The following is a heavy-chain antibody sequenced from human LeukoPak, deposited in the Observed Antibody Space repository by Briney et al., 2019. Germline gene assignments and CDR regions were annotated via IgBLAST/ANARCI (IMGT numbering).Heavy chain of an antibody. Sequence: PSETLCLTCAVYGGSFSGYYWSWIRQPPGKGLEWIWEINHSGSTNYNPSLKSRVTISVDTSKNQFSLKLSSVTAADTAVYYCARGRSRTSIAAAGTPRYFDYWGQGTLVTVSS. V-gene: IGHV4-34*01. CDR2: INHSGST. D-gene: IGHD6-13*01. CDR3: ARGRSRTSIAAAGTPRYFDY. CDR1: GGSFSGYY. J-gene: IGHJ4*02.